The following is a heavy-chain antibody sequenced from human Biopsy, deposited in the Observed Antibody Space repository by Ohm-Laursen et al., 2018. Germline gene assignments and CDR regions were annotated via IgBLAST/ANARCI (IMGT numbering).Heavy chain of an antibody. J-gene: IGHJ5*02. V-gene: IGHV1-8*01. D-gene: IGHD1-7*01. CDR2: LNPVSGNS. CDR1: GYTFTSYD. CDR3: GRAVRNQLLTDP. Sequence: ASVKVSCKVSGYTFTSYDITWVRQASGQGPEWIGWLNPVSGNSNFGQKFRGRVTVTGDTSISTAYMELSGLTSDDTATYYCGRAVRNQLLTDPWGQGTLVTVTS.